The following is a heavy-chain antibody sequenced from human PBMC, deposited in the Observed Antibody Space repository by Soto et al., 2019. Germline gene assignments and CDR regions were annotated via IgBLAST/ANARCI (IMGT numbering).Heavy chain of an antibody. CDR3: ASTVAVAAESYDY. CDR1: GGSFSGYY. CDR2: INHSGST. V-gene: IGHV4-34*01. J-gene: IGHJ4*02. D-gene: IGHD6-19*01. Sequence: SETLSLTCAVYGGSFSGYYWSWIRQPPGKGLEWIGEINHSGSTNYNPSLKSRVTISVDTSKNQFSLKLSSVTAADTAVYYCASTVAVAAESYDYWGQGTLVTVSS.